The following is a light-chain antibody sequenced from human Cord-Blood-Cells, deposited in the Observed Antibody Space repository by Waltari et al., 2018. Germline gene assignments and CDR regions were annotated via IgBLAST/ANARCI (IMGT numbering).Light chain of an antibody. CDR3: ETWDSNTRV. Sequence: QPVLPQPSSASASLGSSVKLTCTLSSGHSSYIIAWHPQQPGKAPRYLMKLEGSGSYNKGSGVPDRFSGSSSGADRYLTISNLQSEDEADYYCETWDSNTRVFGGGTKLTGL. J-gene: IGLJ3*02. CDR2: LEGSGSY. CDR1: SGHSSYI. V-gene: IGLV4-60*03.